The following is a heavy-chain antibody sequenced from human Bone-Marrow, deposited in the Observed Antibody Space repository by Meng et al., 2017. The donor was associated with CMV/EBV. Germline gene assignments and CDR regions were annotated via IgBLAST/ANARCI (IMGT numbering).Heavy chain of an antibody. CDR1: GFTFSSYA. CDR3: AKGGSYPTPIAKYFQY. D-gene: IGHD1-26*01. J-gene: IGHJ1*01. CDR2: ISGSGGST. V-gene: IGHV3-23*01. Sequence: GESLKISCAASGFTFSSYAMSWVRQAPGKGLEWVSAISGSGGSTYYADSVKGRFTISRDNSKNTLYLQMNSLRAEDTAVYYCAKGGSYPTPIAKYFQYWGQGTLVTVSS.